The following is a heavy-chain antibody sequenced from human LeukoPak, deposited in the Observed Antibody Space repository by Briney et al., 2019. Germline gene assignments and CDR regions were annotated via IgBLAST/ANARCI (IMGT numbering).Heavy chain of an antibody. V-gene: IGHV3-21*01. CDR1: GFIFSSYS. J-gene: IGHJ5*02. CDR3: ARDFEAVAGLLWFDP. Sequence: AGSLRLSCAASGFIFSSYSKNWVRQAPGKGLEWFSSISSSSSYIYYADSVKGRFTISRDNAKNSLYLQMNSLRAEDTAVYYCARDFEAVAGLLWFDPWGQGTLVTVSS. D-gene: IGHD6-19*01. CDR2: ISSSSSYI.